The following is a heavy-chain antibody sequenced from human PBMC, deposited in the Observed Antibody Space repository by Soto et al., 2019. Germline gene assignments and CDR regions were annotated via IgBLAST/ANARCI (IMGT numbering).Heavy chain of an antibody. CDR1: GFTFSSYA. D-gene: IGHD2-15*01. V-gene: IGHV3-23*01. CDR3: AKHPAPYCSGGSCYHYMDV. J-gene: IGHJ6*03. CDR2: ISGSGGST. Sequence: PGGSLRLSCAASGFTFSSYAMSWVRQAPGKGLEWVSAISGSGGSTYYADSVKGRFTISRDNSKNTLYLQMNSLRAEDTAVYYCAKHPAPYCSGGSCYHYMDVWGKGTTVTVSS.